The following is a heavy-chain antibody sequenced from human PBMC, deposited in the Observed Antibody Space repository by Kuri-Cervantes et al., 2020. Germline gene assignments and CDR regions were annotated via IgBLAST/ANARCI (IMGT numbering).Heavy chain of an antibody. CDR3: AKDRWSSSRPYYYGLDV. Sequence: GESLKISCAASGFTFSNYGMHWVRQTPDKGLERVAVISYDGSNKYYADSVKGQFTVSRDNSKNTVYLQMNSLRAEDTAAYYCAKDRWSSSRPYYYGLDVWGQGTTVTVSS. V-gene: IGHV3-30*18. D-gene: IGHD3-10*01. CDR1: GFTFSNYG. CDR2: ISYDGSNK. J-gene: IGHJ6*02.